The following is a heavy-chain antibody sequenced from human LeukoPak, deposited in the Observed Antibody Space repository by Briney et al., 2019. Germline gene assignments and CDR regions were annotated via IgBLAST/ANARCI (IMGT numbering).Heavy chain of an antibody. CDR1: GFTFSSYS. Sequence: GGSLRLSCAASGFTFSSYSMNWVRQAPGKGLVWVSRLNSDGSSTSYADYVKGRFTISRDNAKNTLYHQMYSLRAEDTAVYYCARTGEGYAFDIWGQGTMVTVSS. J-gene: IGHJ3*02. CDR2: LNSDGSST. V-gene: IGHV3-74*01. D-gene: IGHD1-26*01. CDR3: ARTGEGYAFDI.